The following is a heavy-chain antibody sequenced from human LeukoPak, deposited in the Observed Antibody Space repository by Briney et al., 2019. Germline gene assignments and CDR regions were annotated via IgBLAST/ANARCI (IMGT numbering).Heavy chain of an antibody. Sequence: ASVKVSCKASGYTFTSYDINWVRQATGQGLEWMGWMNPNSGNTGYAQKFQGRVTITADESTSAAYMELSSLRSEDTAVYYCARGVRSNYYYYYMDVWGKGTTVTISS. D-gene: IGHD1-26*01. J-gene: IGHJ6*03. CDR2: MNPNSGNT. V-gene: IGHV1-8*01. CDR3: ARGVRSNYYYYYMDV. CDR1: GYTFTSYD.